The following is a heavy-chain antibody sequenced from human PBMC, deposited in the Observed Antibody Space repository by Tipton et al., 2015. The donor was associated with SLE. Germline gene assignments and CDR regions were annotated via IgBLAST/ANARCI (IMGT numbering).Heavy chain of an antibody. D-gene: IGHD6-19*01. Sequence: SLRLSCAASGFTFSCYAMHWVRQAPGKGLEYVSAIRSNGGRTYYADAVKGRFTISRANSKNTLYLQMGSLRAEDMAVYYCARDSGWYSSGWYYFDYWGQGTLVTASS. CDR1: GFTFSCYA. V-gene: IGHV3-64*02. CDR2: IRSNGGRT. J-gene: IGHJ4*02. CDR3: ARDSGWYSSGWYYFDY.